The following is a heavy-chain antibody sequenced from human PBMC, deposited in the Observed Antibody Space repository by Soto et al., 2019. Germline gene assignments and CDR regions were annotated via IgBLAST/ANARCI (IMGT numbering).Heavy chain of an antibody. J-gene: IGHJ4*02. V-gene: IGHV4-31*03. Sequence: SETLSLTCIVSGGSISRGGYYWTWIRQHPVKGLEWIGHIYYSGSTFYNPSLKSRVTVSVDTSKNQFSLRLTSVTAADTAVYYCARASDAYSVDFWGQGTLVTVSS. D-gene: IGHD4-4*01. CDR2: IYYSGST. CDR1: GGSISRGGYY. CDR3: ARASDAYSVDF.